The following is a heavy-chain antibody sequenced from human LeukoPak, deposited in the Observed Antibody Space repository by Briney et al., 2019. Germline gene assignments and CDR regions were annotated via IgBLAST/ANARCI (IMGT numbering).Heavy chain of an antibody. J-gene: IGHJ4*02. CDR3: TTGGLFAAYSGSYRW. CDR2: IKSKTDGGTR. CDR1: GFTFSSYA. V-gene: IGHV3-15*01. D-gene: IGHD1-26*01. Sequence: GGSLRLSCAASGFTFSSYAMSWVRQAPGKGLEWVGRIKSKTDGGTRDYAAPVKGRFIISRDDSKNTLYLQMNSLKTEDTAVYYCTTGGLFAAYSGSYRWWGQGTLVTVSS.